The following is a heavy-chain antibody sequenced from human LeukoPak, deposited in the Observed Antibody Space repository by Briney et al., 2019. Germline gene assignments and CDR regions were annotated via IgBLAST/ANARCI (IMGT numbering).Heavy chain of an antibody. D-gene: IGHD3-10*01. V-gene: IGHV1-2*02. J-gene: IGHJ3*02. CDR2: INPNSGGT. CDR1: GYTFTAYS. CDR3: ARDLDYYGSGSFFNI. Sequence: GASVKVSCRASGYTFTAYSMHWVRQAPGQGLEWMGWINPNSGGTNYAQKFQGRVTMTRDTSITTAYMELSRLRSDDTAVYYCARDLDYYGSGSFFNIWGQGTMVIVSS.